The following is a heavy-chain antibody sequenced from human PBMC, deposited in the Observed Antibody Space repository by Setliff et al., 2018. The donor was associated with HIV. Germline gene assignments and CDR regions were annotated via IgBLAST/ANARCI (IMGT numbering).Heavy chain of an antibody. D-gene: IGHD3-3*01. V-gene: IGHV4-61*02. CDR1: GGSISSGSYY. Sequence: LSLTCTVSGGSISSGSYYWSWIRQPAGKGLEWLGRIYTSGSTNYNPSLKSRATISVDTSKNQFSLKLSSVTAADTAVYYCARSPTNTYYNFWSGYSYFDCWGQGTLVTVAS. CDR2: IYTSGST. CDR3: ARSPTNTYYNFWSGYSYFDC. J-gene: IGHJ4*02.